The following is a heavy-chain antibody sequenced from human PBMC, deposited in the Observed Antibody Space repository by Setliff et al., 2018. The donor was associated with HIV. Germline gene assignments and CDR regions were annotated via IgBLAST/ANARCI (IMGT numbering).Heavy chain of an antibody. V-gene: IGHV5-51*01. Sequence: GESLKISCKGFGYSFSNYWIGWVRQMAGKGLEWMGIIYPDGSDIRYSPSFQGQVTISVDKSINTAYLQWTSLKASDTGMYYCARAAIGYCSGGSCYTTEYFQHWGQGTLVTVSS. J-gene: IGHJ1*01. CDR3: ARAAIGYCSGGSCYTTEYFQH. D-gene: IGHD2-15*01. CDR2: IYPDGSDI. CDR1: GYSFSNYW.